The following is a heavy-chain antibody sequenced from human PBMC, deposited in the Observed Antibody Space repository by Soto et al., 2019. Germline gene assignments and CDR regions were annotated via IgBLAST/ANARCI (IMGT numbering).Heavy chain of an antibody. CDR2: ISSSGTNT. CDR1: DFVFSNYS. J-gene: IGHJ4*02. CDR3: TRGTKGGSPPL. V-gene: IGHV3-48*02. Sequence: EVQLVESGGGLVQPGGSLRLSCAGSDFVFSNYSMNWVRQAPGRGLEWVSYISSSGTNTYYAASVRGRFTISRDNAKNSLFLRMISLKDEDTAVYVCTRGTKGGSPPLWGRGTLVTVSS. D-gene: IGHD1-7*01.